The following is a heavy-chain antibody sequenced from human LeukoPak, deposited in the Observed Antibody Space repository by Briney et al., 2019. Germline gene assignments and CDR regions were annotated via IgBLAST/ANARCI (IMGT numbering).Heavy chain of an antibody. CDR3: ARSNPKPYCGGDCYPEYYFDY. J-gene: IGHJ4*02. CDR1: GYSISSGYY. V-gene: IGHV4-38-2*02. D-gene: IGHD2-21*02. Sequence: SETLSLTCTVSGYSISSGYYWGWIRQPPGKGLEWIGSIYRSGSTYYNPSLKSRVTISVDTSKNQFSLKLSSVTAADTAVYYCARSNPKPYCGGDCYPEYYFDYWGQGTLVTVSS. CDR2: IYRSGST.